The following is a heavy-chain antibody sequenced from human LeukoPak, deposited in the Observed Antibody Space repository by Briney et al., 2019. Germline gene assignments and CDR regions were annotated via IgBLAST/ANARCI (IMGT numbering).Heavy chain of an antibody. CDR2: IYSGGST. CDR3: ARAHPSGYYYYGMDV. Sequence: PGGSLRLSCAASGFTVSSNYTSWVRQAPGKGLEWVSVIYSGGSTYYADSVKGRFTISRDNSKNTLYLQMNSLRAEDTAVYYCARAHPSGYYYYGMDVWGQGTTVTVSS. D-gene: IGHD2-15*01. J-gene: IGHJ6*02. CDR1: GFTVSSNY. V-gene: IGHV3-53*01.